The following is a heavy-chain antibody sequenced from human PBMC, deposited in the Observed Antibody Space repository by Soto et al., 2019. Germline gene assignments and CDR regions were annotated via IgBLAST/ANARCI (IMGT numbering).Heavy chain of an antibody. Sequence: ASVKVSWKPSGYAFSYYYIHWVRQAPGQGLEWMGWINPNSGGTKYAPKFQGGVTMTRDTSITTAYMELSRLRSGDTAVYYCAKEPATAKPEGVDFWGQGTLVTVSS. CDR3: AKEPATAKPEGVDF. CDR2: INPNSGGT. D-gene: IGHD1-1*01. V-gene: IGHV1-2*02. J-gene: IGHJ4*02. CDR1: GYAFSYYY.